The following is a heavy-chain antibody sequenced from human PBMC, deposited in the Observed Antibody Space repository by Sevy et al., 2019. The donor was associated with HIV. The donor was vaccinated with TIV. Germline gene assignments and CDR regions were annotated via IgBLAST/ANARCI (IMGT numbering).Heavy chain of an antibody. Sequence: ASVKVSCKASGGTFSSYAISWVRQAPGQGLEWMGGIIPIFGTANYAQKFQGRVTITADESTSTAYMELSSLRSEDTAVYYCAKGYSGYDTNYYYYYGMDVWGQWTTVTVSS. CDR2: IIPIFGTA. CDR1: GGTFSSYA. D-gene: IGHD5-12*01. V-gene: IGHV1-69*13. J-gene: IGHJ6*02. CDR3: AKGYSGYDTNYYYYYGMDV.